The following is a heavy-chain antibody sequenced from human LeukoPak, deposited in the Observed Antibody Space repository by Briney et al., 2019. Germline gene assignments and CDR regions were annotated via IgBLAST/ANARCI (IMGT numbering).Heavy chain of an antibody. D-gene: IGHD3-22*01. J-gene: IGHJ4*02. CDR1: GYSISSGYY. V-gene: IGHV4-38-2*02. CDR2: IYHSGST. CDR3: ASLTYYYDSSGYYPYYFDY. Sequence: PSETLSLTCTVSGYSISSGYYWGWIRQPPGKGLEWIGSIYHSGSTYYNPSLKSRVTISVDTSKNQFSLKLSSVTAADTAVYYCASLTYYYDSSGYYPYYFDYWGQGTLVSVSS.